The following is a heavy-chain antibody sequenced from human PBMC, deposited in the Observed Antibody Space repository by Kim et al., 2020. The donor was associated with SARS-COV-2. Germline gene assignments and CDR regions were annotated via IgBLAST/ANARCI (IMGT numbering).Heavy chain of an antibody. Sequence: GGSLRLSCAASGFTFSSYAMSWVRQAPGKGLEWVSAISGSGGSTYYADSVKGRFTISRDNSKNTLYLQMNSLRAEDTAVYYCAKDPIVVVVAAIFDYWGQGTLVTVSS. V-gene: IGHV3-23*01. J-gene: IGHJ4*02. CDR2: ISGSGGST. D-gene: IGHD2-15*01. CDR1: GFTFSSYA. CDR3: AKDPIVVVVAAIFDY.